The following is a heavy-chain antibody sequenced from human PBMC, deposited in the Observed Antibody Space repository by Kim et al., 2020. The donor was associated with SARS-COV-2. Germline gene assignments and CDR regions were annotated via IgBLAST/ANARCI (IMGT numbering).Heavy chain of an antibody. CDR2: IWYDGSNK. V-gene: IGHV3-33*01. CDR1: GFTFSSYG. J-gene: IGHJ3*02. Sequence: GGSLRLSCAASGFTFSSYGMHWVRQAPGKGLEWVAVIWYDGSNKYYADSVKGRFTISRDNAKNTLYLQMNSLRAEDTAVYYCARGDVLLWFGNQGDAFDIWGQGTMVTVSS. CDR3: ARGDVLLWFGNQGDAFDI. D-gene: IGHD3-10*01.